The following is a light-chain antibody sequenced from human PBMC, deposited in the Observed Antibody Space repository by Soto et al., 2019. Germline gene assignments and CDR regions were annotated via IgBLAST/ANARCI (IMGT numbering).Light chain of an antibody. CDR1: SNDVGGHDY. CDR3: ASYTSSSTLV. Sequence: QSALTQPASVSGSPGQSIIISCTGTSNDVGGHDYVSWYQQHPGKAPKLLISDVRSRASGVSDRFSGSKSGHTASLTIYGSRPEDEADYYCASYTSSSTLVFGTGTKLTVL. J-gene: IGLJ1*01. V-gene: IGLV2-14*03. CDR2: DVR.